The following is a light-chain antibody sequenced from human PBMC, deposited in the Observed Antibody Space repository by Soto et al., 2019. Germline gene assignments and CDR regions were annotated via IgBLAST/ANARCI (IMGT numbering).Light chain of an antibody. CDR2: KIS. V-gene: IGKV2-24*01. Sequence: IVMTQTPLSLAAALGQPASISCRSSERLVHSDANIYLSWFQHRPGQPPRPLIYKISERPSGAPGSIGGSGAGTDFILKSSRVEAEVVGVYCCKQGSLWWTFGQGTKVEIK. J-gene: IGKJ1*01. CDR3: KQGSLWWT. CDR1: ERLVHSDANIY.